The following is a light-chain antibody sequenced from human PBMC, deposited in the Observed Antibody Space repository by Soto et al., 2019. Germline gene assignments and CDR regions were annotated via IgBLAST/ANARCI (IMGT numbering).Light chain of an antibody. V-gene: IGLV2-14*01. Sequence: QSVLTQPASVSGSPGQSVTISCTGTSDDIGTYDYVSWYQQQPGRAPKLMISEVTKRPSEMSDRFSGSKSGNTASLTISGLQPEDEAIYYCSSYISDTTHLAFGGGTKVTVL. CDR3: SSYISDTTHLA. J-gene: IGLJ3*02. CDR1: SDDIGTYDY. CDR2: EVT.